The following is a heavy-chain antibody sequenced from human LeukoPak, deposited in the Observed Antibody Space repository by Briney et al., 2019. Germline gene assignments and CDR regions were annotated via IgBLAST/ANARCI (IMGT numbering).Heavy chain of an antibody. D-gene: IGHD3-22*01. CDR1: GGTFSSYA. Sequence: SVKVSCKASGGTFSSYAISWVRQAPGQGLEWMGGIIPIFGTANYAQKFQGRATITADESTSTAYMELSSLRSEDTAVYYCARGNYYDSSGYYWFGYWGQGTLVTVSS. CDR2: IIPIFGTA. J-gene: IGHJ4*02. CDR3: ARGNYYDSSGYYWFGY. V-gene: IGHV1-69*13.